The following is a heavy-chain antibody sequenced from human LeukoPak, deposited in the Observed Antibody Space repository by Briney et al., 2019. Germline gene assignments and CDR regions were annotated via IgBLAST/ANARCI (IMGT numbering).Heavy chain of an antibody. V-gene: IGHV4-59*01. J-gene: IGHJ6*02. CDR3: ARAPVLNYYYGMDV. CDR2: IYYSGST. D-gene: IGHD2-15*01. CDR1: GGSISSYH. Sequence: PSEALSLTCTVSGGSISSYHWSWIRQPPGKALEWIGYIYYSGSTNYNPSLKSRVTISVDTSKNQFSLKLSSVTAAATAVYYCARAPVLNYYYGMDVWGQGTTVTVSS.